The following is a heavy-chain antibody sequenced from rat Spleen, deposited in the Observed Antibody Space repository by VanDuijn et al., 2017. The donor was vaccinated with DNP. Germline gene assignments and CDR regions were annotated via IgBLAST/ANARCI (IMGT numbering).Heavy chain of an antibody. CDR1: GFTFSDYY. D-gene: IGHD5-1*01. V-gene: IGHV5-20*01. J-gene: IGHJ3*01. CDR2: ISYDGGST. CDR3: TTGLRTGGDY. Sequence: EVQLVESGGGLVQPGRSLKLSCAASGFTFSDYYMAWVRQAPTKGLEWVAYISYDGGSTSYGDSVKGRFTISRDNAKSSLYLQMDSLRSEDTATYYCTTGLRTGGDYWGQGTLVTVSS.